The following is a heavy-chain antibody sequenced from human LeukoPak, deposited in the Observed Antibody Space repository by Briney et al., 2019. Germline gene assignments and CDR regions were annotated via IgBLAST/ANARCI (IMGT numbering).Heavy chain of an antibody. J-gene: IGHJ4*02. V-gene: IGHV3-7*03. D-gene: IGHD3-22*01. CDR1: GFTFTSYW. CDR3: ATIVVVSSSLEDY. CDR2: IKQDGSEK. Sequence: PGGSLRLSCAASGFTFTSYWVNWVRQAPGKGLEWVANIKQDGSEKYYVDSVKGRFTISRDNAKKSLYLQMNSLRAEDTAVYYCATIVVVSSSLEDYWGQGTLVTVSS.